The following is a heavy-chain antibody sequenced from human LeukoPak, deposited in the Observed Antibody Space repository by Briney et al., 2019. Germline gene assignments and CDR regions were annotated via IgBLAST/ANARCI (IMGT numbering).Heavy chain of an antibody. Sequence: SETLSLTCAVSGASIRSYDWSWIRQPPGKGLEWIGGIYNSGRTNDNPSLKSRVTISLDTSKNQFSLKLSSVTAADTAVYYCARYSGTGYGMYYFDYWGQGTLVTVSS. CDR1: GASIRSYD. V-gene: IGHV4-59*08. J-gene: IGHJ4*02. D-gene: IGHD1-1*01. CDR2: IYNSGRT. CDR3: ARYSGTGYGMYYFDY.